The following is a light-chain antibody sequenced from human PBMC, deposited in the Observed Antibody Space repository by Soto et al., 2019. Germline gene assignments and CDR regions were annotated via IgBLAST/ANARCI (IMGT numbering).Light chain of an antibody. CDR2: GAS. V-gene: IGKV3-20*01. Sequence: ETVMTQCPATLSVSPGERATLSCRASQSISSNLAWYQQKPGQAPRPLLYGASSRATGIPARFSGSGSGTDFTLTIRRLEPEDFAVYYCQQYGSSPLWTFGQGTTGDI. CDR1: QSISSN. J-gene: IGKJ1*01. CDR3: QQYGSSPLWT.